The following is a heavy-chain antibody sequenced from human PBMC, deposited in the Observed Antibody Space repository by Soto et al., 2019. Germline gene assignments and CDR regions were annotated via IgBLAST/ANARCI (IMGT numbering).Heavy chain of an antibody. J-gene: IGHJ3*02. CDR1: GFTFSSYG. CDR2: IWYDGSNK. CDR3: ERPRRVAAAGNAFDI. D-gene: IGHD6-13*01. V-gene: IGHV3-33*01. Sequence: QVQLVESGGGVVQPGRSLRLSCAASGFTFSSYGMHWVRQAPGKGLEWVAVIWYDGSNKYYADSVKGRFTISRDNSKNTLYLQMNSLRAEDTAVYYCERPRRVAAAGNAFDIWGQGTMVTVSS.